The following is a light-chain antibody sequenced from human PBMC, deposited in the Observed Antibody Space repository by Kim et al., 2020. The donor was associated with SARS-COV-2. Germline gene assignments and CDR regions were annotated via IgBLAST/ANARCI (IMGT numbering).Light chain of an antibody. J-gene: IGKJ5*01. CDR2: SAS. CDR3: QQATSYPIT. CDR1: RDVGTW. Sequence: DIQMTQSPSSVSASVGDTVTMSCRASRDVGTWLAWYQQRPGKAPKLLIHSASTLQSEVPSRFGGSGSGTDFTLTINNLQPEDFAIYYCQQATSYPITFGQGTRLEIK. V-gene: IGKV1-12*01.